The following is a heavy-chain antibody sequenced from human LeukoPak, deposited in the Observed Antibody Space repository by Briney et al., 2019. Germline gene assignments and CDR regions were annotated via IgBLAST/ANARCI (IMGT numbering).Heavy chain of an antibody. D-gene: IGHD4-23*01. J-gene: IGHJ4*02. CDR1: GGSISSSSYY. CDR2: IYYSGST. V-gene: IGHV4-39*07. CDR3: ARGDMTTVVQFDY. Sequence: SETLSLTCTVSGGSISSSSYYWGWIRQPPGEGLEWIGSIYYSGSTYYNPSLKSRVTISVDTSKNQFSLKLSSVTAVDTAVYYCARGDMTTVVQFDYWGQGTLVTVSS.